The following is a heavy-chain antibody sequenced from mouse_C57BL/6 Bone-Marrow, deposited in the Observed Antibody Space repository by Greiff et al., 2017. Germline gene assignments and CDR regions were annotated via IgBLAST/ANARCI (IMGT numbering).Heavy chain of an antibody. CDR3: AREGSSPFYYAMDY. J-gene: IGHJ4*01. CDR1: GYTFTSYW. D-gene: IGHD1-1*01. Sequence: QVQLKQPGAELVKPAASVKLSCKASGYTFTSYWMQLVQQRPGQGLEWIGELDPSDSYTNYNQMFKGKAPLTVDTYSSTAYMQRSSLTSEDSVVYYCAREGSSPFYYAMDYWGQGTSVIVSS. CDR2: LDPSDSYT. V-gene: IGHV1-50*01.